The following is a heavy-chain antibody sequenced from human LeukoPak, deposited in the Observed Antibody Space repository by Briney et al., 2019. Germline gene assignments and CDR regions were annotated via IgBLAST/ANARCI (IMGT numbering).Heavy chain of an antibody. CDR2: ISAYKGDT. V-gene: IGHV1-18*01. D-gene: IGHD3-16*02. CDR3: ARDPVTGLDAFDI. J-gene: IGHJ3*02. Sequence: ASLKVSCKTSGYTFTSYGISWLRQAPGQGLEWMGWISAYKGDTDYAQKFQGRVTMTRDTSISTAYMELSRLRSDDTAVYYCARDPVTGLDAFDIWGRGTMVTVSS. CDR1: GYTFTSYG.